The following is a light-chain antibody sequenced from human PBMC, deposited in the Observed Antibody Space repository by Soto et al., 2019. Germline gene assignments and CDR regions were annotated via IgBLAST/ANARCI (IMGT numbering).Light chain of an antibody. J-gene: IGLJ2*01. Sequence: QSVLTQPPSASGTPGQRVTISCSGGSSNIGSNTVNWYQQLPGTAPKLLIYSNNQRPSGVPDRFSGSKSGTSASLAISGLQSEDEADYYCAAWDDSLNGLVFGGGTKL. CDR2: SNN. V-gene: IGLV1-44*01. CDR3: AAWDDSLNGLV. CDR1: SSNIGSNT.